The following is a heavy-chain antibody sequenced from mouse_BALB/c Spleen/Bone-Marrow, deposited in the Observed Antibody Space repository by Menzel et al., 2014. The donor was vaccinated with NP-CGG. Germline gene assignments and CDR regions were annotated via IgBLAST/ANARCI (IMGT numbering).Heavy chain of an antibody. D-gene: IGHD1-1*01. Sequence: EVKLVESGGGLVQPGGSLRLSCATSGFTFTDYYMNWVRQPPGKALEWLAFIRNNANGYTTEYSASVKVRFTICRDNSRSILYLQMNTLRAEDSATYYCARDMGGLLFDSWGQGTTVTVSS. CDR1: GFTFTDYY. CDR2: IRNNANGYTT. CDR3: ARDMGGLLFDS. J-gene: IGHJ2*01. V-gene: IGHV7-3*02.